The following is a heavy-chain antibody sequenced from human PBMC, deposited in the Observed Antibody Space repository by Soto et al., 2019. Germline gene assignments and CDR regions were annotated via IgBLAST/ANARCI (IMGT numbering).Heavy chain of an antibody. V-gene: IGHV2-5*01. J-gene: IGHJ4*02. Sequence: SGPTLVNPTQTLTLTCTFSGFSLSTSGVGVGWIRQPPGKALEWLALIYWNDDKRYSPSLKSRLTITKDTSKNQVVLTLTNMDPVDTATYYCAHQGYCSSSSCTYFDYWGQGTLVTVS. CDR3: AHQGYCSSSSCTYFDY. D-gene: IGHD2-2*01. CDR2: IYWNDDK. CDR1: GFSLSTSGVG.